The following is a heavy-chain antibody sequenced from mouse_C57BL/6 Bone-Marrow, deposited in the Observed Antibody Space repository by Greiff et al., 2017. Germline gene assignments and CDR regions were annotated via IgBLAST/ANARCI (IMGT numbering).Heavy chain of an antibody. J-gene: IGHJ4*01. CDR3: ARDLGYYGSSLYYYAMDY. CDR1: GFTFSSYA. CDR2: ISDGGSYT. V-gene: IGHV5-4*01. Sequence: EVMLVESGGGLVKPGGSLKLSCAASGFTFSSYAMSWVRQTPEKRLEWVATISDGGSYTYYPDNVKGRFTISRDNAKNNLYLQMSHLKSEDTAMYYCARDLGYYGSSLYYYAMDYWGQGTSGTVSS. D-gene: IGHD1-1*01.